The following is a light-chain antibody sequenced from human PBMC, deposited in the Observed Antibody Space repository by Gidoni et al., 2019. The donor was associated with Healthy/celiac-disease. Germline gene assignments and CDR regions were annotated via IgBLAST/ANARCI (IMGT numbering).Light chain of an antibody. CDR1: QRVSSN. Sequence: EIVMTHSPATLSVSPGESATLSCRASQRVSSNLAWYQQKPGQAPRLLIYGASTRATGIPARVSGSGSGTEFTLTMSSLQSEDFAVYYCQQYNNWPPITFGQXTRLEIK. CDR3: QQYNNWPPIT. J-gene: IGKJ5*01. CDR2: GAS. V-gene: IGKV3-15*01.